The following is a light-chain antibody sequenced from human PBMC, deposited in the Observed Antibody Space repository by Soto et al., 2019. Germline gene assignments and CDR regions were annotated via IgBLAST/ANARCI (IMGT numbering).Light chain of an antibody. CDR1: SGSVSTTYY. CDR3: VLYIGSGIVI. V-gene: IGLV8-61*01. Sequence: QTVVTQEPSFSVSPGGTVTLSCALRSGSVSTTYYPSWYQQTPGQAPRTLIYNTDTRSSGVPDRFSGSILENKAALTITGAQADDESDYYCVLYIGSGIVIFGGGPKVTVL. J-gene: IGLJ2*01. CDR2: NTD.